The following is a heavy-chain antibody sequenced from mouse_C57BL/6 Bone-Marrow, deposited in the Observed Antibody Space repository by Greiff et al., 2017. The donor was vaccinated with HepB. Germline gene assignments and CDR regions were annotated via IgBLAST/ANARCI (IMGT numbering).Heavy chain of an antibody. CDR1: GFTFSDAW. V-gene: IGHV6-6*01. D-gene: IGHD1-2*01. CDR3: TPLRREYYYAMDY. CDR2: IRNKANNHAT. J-gene: IGHJ4*01. Sequence: EVQGVESGGGLVQPGGSMKLSCAASGFTFSDAWIDWVRQSPEKGLELVAEIRNKANNHATYYAESVKGRFTISRDDSKSSVYLQMNSLRAEDTGIYYCTPLRREYYYAMDYWGQGTSVTVSS.